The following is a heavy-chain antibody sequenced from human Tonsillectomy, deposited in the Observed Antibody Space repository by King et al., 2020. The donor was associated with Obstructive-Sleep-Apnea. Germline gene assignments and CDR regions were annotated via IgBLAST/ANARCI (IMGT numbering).Heavy chain of an antibody. J-gene: IGHJ4*02. D-gene: IGHD5-18*01. CDR2: SKSTTDGGTR. CDR1: GFTFRNAW. CDR3: TTDQGTAMVIDY. V-gene: IGHV3-15*01. Sequence: EVQLVESGGGLVKPGGSLRLSCAASGFTFRNAWMSWVRQAPGKGLEWVGRSKSTTDGGTRDYAAPVKGRFTISRDDSKNTLYLQMNSLKTEDTAVYYCTTDQGTAMVIDYWGQGALVTVSS.